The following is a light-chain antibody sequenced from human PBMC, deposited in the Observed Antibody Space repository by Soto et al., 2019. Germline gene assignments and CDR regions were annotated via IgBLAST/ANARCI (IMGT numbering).Light chain of an antibody. Sequence: EIVLTQSPATLSLSPGERATLSCRASQSVSSYLAWYQQKPGQAPRLLIYGASSRATGIPDRFSGSGSGTDFTLTISSLEPEDFAVYYCQQYGSSQTFGQGTKVDIK. CDR3: QQYGSSQT. J-gene: IGKJ1*01. CDR2: GAS. CDR1: QSVSSY. V-gene: IGKV3-20*01.